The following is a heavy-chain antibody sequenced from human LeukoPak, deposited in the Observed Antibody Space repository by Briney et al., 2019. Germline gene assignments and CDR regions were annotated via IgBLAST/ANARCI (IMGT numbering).Heavy chain of an antibody. V-gene: IGHV3-48*03. D-gene: IGHD4-11*01. Sequence: GGSLRLSCAASGFTFSSYEMNWVRQAPGKGLEWVSYISSSGSTIYYADSVKGRFTISRDNAKNSLYLQMNSLRAGDTAVYYCARAHPGDYSDFQFDYWGQGTLVTVSS. CDR1: GFTFSSYE. CDR3: ARAHPGDYSDFQFDY. J-gene: IGHJ4*02. CDR2: ISSSGSTI.